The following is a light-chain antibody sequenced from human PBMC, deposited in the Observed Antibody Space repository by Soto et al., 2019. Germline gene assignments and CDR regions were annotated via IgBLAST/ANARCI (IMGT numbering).Light chain of an antibody. CDR1: QSVSGSY. CDR2: GAS. CDR3: QQYGSSPPRT. Sequence: EIVLTQSPDTLSLSPGEKATLSCRASQSVSGSYLAWYQQKPGQAPRLLIYGASSRATGIPDRFSGSGSGTDFTLTISRLEPEDFAVYYCQQYGSSPPRTFGQGTKVDIK. V-gene: IGKV3-20*01. J-gene: IGKJ1*01.